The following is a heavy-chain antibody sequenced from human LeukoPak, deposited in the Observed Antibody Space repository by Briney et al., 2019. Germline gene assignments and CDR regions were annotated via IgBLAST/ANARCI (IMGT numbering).Heavy chain of an antibody. J-gene: IGHJ3*02. D-gene: IGHD2-21*02. CDR3: ARWGRNSAGVRHIVVVTAIRDAFDI. V-gene: IGHV4-38-2*02. Sequence: PSETLSLTCTVSGYSISSGYYWGWIRQPPGKGLEWIGSIYHSGSTYYNPSLKSRVTISVDTSKNQFSLKLSSVTAADTAVYYCARWGRNSAGVRHIVVVTAIRDAFDIWGQGTMVTVSS. CDR1: GYSISSGYY. CDR2: IYHSGST.